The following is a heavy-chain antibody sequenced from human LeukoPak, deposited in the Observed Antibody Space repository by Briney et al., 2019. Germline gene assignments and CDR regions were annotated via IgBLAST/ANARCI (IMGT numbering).Heavy chain of an antibody. V-gene: IGHV3-30-3*01. D-gene: IGHD4-17*01. Sequence: GGSLRLSCAASGFTFSSYAIHWVRQAPGKGLEWVAVISYDGSNKYYADSVKGRFTISGDNSKNTLYLQMNSLRAEDTAVYYCARETGSAVGSTDFDYWGQGTLVTVSS. J-gene: IGHJ4*02. CDR2: ISYDGSNK. CDR1: GFTFSSYA. CDR3: ARETGSAVGSTDFDY.